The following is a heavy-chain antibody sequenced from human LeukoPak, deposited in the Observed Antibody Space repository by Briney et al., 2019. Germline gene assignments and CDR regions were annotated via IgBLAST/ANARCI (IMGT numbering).Heavy chain of an antibody. Sequence: PSGTLSLTCAVSGGPISNNNWWSWVRQPPGKGLEWIGEINHSGSTNYNPSLKSRVTISVDTSKNQFSLKLSSVTAADTAVYYCASLTDITGTRGPNWFDPWGQGTLVTVSS. CDR1: GGPISNNNW. CDR2: INHSGST. CDR3: ASLTDITGTRGPNWFDP. D-gene: IGHD1-7*01. V-gene: IGHV4-4*02. J-gene: IGHJ5*02.